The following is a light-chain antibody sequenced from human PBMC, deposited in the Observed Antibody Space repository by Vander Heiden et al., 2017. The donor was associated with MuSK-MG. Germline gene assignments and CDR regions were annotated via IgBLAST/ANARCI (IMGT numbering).Light chain of an antibody. Sequence: QLVLTQPPSVSGAPGQRVTSACTGSNSNIEAGYDVHWYQQRPGTAPKLVIFQNTHRPAGVPDRFSASNSDTSASLVITGLQAEDEADYYCQSYDSSLATSVFGTGTKVTVL. J-gene: IGLJ1*01. CDR3: QSYDSSLATSV. V-gene: IGLV1-40*01. CDR2: QNT. CDR1: NSNIEAGYD.